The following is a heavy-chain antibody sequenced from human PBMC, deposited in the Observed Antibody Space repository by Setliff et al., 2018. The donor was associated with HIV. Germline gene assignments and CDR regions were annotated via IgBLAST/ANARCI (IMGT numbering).Heavy chain of an antibody. V-gene: IGHV4-59*01. D-gene: IGHD4-17*01. CDR2: IYYSGST. CDR3: ARIYDYGSYYFDY. J-gene: IGHJ4*02. CDR1: GGSISSYF. Sequence: SETLSLTCTVSGGSISSYFWSWVRQPPGKGLEWIGYIYYSGSTNYNPSLKSRVTMSVDTFKNQFSLKLSSVTAADTAVYYCARIYDYGSYYFDYWGQGPRSPSPQ.